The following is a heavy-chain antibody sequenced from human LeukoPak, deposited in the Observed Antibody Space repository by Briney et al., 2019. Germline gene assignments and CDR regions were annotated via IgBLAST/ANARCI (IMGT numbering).Heavy chain of an antibody. CDR1: GYTFTSYG. CDR3: ARDSALAGYCSSTSCYGPWFDP. Sequence: ASVKVSCKASGYTFTSYGISWVRQAPGQGLEWMGIINPSGGSTSYAQKFQGRVTMTRDTSTSTVYMELSSLRSEDTAVYYCARDSALAGYCSSTSCYGPWFDPWGQGTLVTVSS. J-gene: IGHJ5*02. CDR2: INPSGGST. V-gene: IGHV1-46*01. D-gene: IGHD2-2*01.